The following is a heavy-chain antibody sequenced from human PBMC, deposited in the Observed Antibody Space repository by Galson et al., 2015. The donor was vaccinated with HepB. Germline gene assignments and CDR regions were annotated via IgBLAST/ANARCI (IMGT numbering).Heavy chain of an antibody. CDR2: INEDGSEE. V-gene: IGHV3-7*03. J-gene: IGHJ4*02. CDR3: AREPTADSS. Sequence: SLRLSCAASGFTFSSYAMNWVRQAPGKGLEWVANINEDGSEENYMDSVKGRFTISRDNAKNSLYLQMNSPRAEDTAVYYCAREPTADSSWGQGTLVTVSS. D-gene: IGHD6-13*01. CDR1: GFTFSSYA.